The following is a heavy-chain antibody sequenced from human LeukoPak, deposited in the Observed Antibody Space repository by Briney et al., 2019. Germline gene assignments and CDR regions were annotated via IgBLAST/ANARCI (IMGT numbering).Heavy chain of an antibody. J-gene: IGHJ4*02. D-gene: IGHD1-1*01. CDR2: ISYDGSNK. Sequence: PGRSLRLSCAASGFTFSSYAMHWVRQAPGKGLEWVAVISYDGSNKYYADSVKGRFTISRDNSKNTLYLQMNSLRAEDTAVYYCARGRGSNWNDIRGPFDYWGQGTLVTVSS. CDR3: ARGRGSNWNDIRGPFDY. CDR1: GFTFSSYA. V-gene: IGHV3-30-3*01.